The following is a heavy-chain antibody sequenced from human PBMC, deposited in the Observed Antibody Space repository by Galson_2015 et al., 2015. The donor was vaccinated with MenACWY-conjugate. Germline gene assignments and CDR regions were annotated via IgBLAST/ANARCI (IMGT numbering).Heavy chain of an antibody. Sequence: SVKVSCKASGYTLNGYFLHWVRQAPGQGLEWMGRINPNSGGTNYADKFQGRVTMTWVTSFSTSYMELSSDDTAIYFCARSRYNTGWAFDYWGQGTLVTVSS. J-gene: IGHJ4*02. CDR1: GYTLNGYF. D-gene: IGHD5-24*01. CDR2: INPNSGGT. V-gene: IGHV1-2*06. CDR3: ARSRYNTGWAFDY.